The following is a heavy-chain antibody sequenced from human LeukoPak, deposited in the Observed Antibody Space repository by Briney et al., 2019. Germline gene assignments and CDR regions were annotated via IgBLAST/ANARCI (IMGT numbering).Heavy chain of an antibody. CDR3: ARDLPRNAFDYSWFDP. D-gene: IGHD3-9*01. Sequence: SETLSLTCTVSGGSISSYYWSRIRQPAGKGLEWIGRIYTSGSTNYNPSLKSRVTMSVDTSKNQFSLKLSSVTAADTAVYYCARDLPRNAFDYSWFDPWGQGTLVTVSS. J-gene: IGHJ5*02. CDR1: GGSISSYY. V-gene: IGHV4-4*07. CDR2: IYTSGST.